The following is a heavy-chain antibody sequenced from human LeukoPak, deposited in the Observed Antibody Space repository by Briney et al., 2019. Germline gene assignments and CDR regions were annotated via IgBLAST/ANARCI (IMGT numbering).Heavy chain of an antibody. D-gene: IGHD1-26*01. CDR3: ARVVGATNNWFDP. V-gene: IGHV1-2*02. CDR2: INPNSGGT. J-gene: IGHJ5*02. Sequence: ASLKVSCKASGYTFTGYYMHWVRQAPGQGLEWMGWINPNSGGTNYAQKFQGRVTMTRDTSISTAYMELSRLRSDDTAVYYCARVVGATNNWFDPWGQGTLVTVSS. CDR1: GYTFTGYY.